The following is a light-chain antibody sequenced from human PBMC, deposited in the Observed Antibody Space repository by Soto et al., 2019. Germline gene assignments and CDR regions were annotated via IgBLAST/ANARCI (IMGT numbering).Light chain of an antibody. J-gene: IGKJ1*01. V-gene: IGKV3-15*01. Sequence: EIVMTQSPATLSVSPGERATLSCRASQSVSSKLAWYQQKPGQAPRLLIYDASTRPTGIPARFSGSGSGTEFTLTISSLQSEDFAVYYCQQSNNWPWTFGQGTNVEIK. CDR1: QSVSSK. CDR3: QQSNNWPWT. CDR2: DAS.